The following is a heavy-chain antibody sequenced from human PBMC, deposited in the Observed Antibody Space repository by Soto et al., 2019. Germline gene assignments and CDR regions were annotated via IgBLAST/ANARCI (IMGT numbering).Heavy chain of an antibody. CDR3: ARGPSSGWVRDFDY. CDR1: GGSFSGYY. D-gene: IGHD6-19*01. V-gene: IGHV4-34*01. J-gene: IGHJ4*02. CDR2: INHSGST. Sequence: PSETLSLTCAVYGGSFSGYYWSWIRQHPGKGLEWIGEINHSGSTNYNPSLKSRVTISVDTSKNQFPLKLSSVTAADTAVYYCARGPSSGWVRDFDYWGQGTLVTVSS.